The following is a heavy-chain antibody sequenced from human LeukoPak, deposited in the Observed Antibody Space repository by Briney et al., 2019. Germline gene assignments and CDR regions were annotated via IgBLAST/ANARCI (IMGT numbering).Heavy chain of an antibody. CDR3: TKRVKYGGTWDHFAD. J-gene: IGHJ4*02. CDR1: GFTFDSYR. D-gene: IGHD1-26*01. Sequence: GGPLRLSCAASGFTFDSYRMSWVRQAPGKGLEWVSTVNADGGNTYYADSVKGRFTISRDNSKSTLILQMNSLRVEDTALYYCTKRVKYGGTWDHFADWGQGTLVTVSS. V-gene: IGHV3-23*01. CDR2: VNADGGNT.